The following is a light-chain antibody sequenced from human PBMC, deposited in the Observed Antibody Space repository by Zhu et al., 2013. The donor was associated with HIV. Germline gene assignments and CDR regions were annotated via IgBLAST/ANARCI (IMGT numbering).Light chain of an antibody. J-gene: IGLJ3*02. CDR1: NSNIGRNF. CDR3: GSWDRTLNWV. Sequence: QSVLTQPPSVSAAPGQRVTISCSGSNSNIGRNFVSWYQQLPETAPKLLIYDNDKRPSGISDRFSGSRSGTSATLVITGLQTGDEADYFCGSWDRTLNWVFGGGTKLTVL. V-gene: IGLV1-51*01. CDR2: DND.